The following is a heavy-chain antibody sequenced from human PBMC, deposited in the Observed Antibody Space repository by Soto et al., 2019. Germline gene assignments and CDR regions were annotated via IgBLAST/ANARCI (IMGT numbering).Heavy chain of an antibody. Sequence: GESLKISCKGSGYSFTSYWISWVRQMPGKGLEWMGKIDTSDSYTNYSPSFQGRVTISADKSISTAFLQWSSLKASDTAMYYCARQGGDTAMVTLQDYYYYYGMDVWGQGTTVTVS. J-gene: IGHJ6*02. CDR3: ARQGGDTAMVTLQDYYYYYGMDV. V-gene: IGHV5-10-1*01. D-gene: IGHD5-18*01. CDR1: GYSFTSYW. CDR2: IDTSDSYT.